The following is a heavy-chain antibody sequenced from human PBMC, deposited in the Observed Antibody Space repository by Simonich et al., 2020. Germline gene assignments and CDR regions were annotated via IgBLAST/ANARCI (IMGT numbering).Heavy chain of an antibody. CDR2: ISAHNGNT. CDR1: GYTFTSYG. V-gene: IGHV1-18*01. D-gene: IGHD2-15*01. J-gene: IGHJ4*02. CDR3: ARASRGTWWYYYFDY. Sequence: QVQLVQSGAEVKKPGASVKVSCKASGYTFTSYGISWVRQAPGQGLEWMGWISAHNGNTNDAQKLQGRVTMTTDTSTSTAYMELRSLRADDTAVYYCARASRGTWWYYYFDYWGQGTLVTVSS.